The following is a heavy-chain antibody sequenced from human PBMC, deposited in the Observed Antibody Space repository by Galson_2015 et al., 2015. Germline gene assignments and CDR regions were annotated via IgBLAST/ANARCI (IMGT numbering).Heavy chain of an antibody. CDR2: IKQDGSEK. V-gene: IGHV3-7*01. Sequence: SLRLSCAASGFTFSSYWMSWVRQAPGKGLEWVANIKQDGSEKYYVDSVKGRFTISRDNAKNSLYLQMNSLRAEDTAVYYCAREMYSYGSGMFDYWGQGTLVTVSS. D-gene: IGHD5-18*01. CDR3: AREMYSYGSGMFDY. J-gene: IGHJ4*02. CDR1: GFTFSSYW.